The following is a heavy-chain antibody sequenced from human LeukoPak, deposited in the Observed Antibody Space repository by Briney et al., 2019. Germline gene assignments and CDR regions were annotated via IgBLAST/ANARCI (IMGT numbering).Heavy chain of an antibody. J-gene: IGHJ4*02. CDR1: GYTFTGYY. V-gene: IGHV1-2*02. CDR2: INPNSGGT. D-gene: IGHD2-2*01. Sequence: GASVKVSCKASGYTFTGYYMHWVRQAPGQGLEWMGWINPNSGGTNYAQKFQGRVTMTRDTSISPAYMELSRLRSDDTAVYYCARVNVAVPAATPLDDWGQGTLVTVSS. CDR3: ARVNVAVPAATPLDD.